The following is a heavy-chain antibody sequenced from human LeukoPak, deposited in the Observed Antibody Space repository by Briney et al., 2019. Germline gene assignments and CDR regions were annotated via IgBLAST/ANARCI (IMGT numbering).Heavy chain of an antibody. CDR2: ISGSGGTT. CDR1: GFTFSSYA. Sequence: GGSLRLSCAASGFTFSSYAMSWVRQAPGKGLEWVSAISGSGGTTYYADSVKGRFTISRDNSKNTLYLQMNSLRAEDTAVYYCARCYYDSSGYYYPLYYYYYYMDVWGKGTTVTVSS. V-gene: IGHV3-23*01. D-gene: IGHD3-22*01. CDR3: ARCYYDSSGYYYPLYYYYYYMDV. J-gene: IGHJ6*03.